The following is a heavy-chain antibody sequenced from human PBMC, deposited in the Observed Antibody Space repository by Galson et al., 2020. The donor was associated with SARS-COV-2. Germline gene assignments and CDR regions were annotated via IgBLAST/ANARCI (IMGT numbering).Heavy chain of an antibody. CDR3: ARQADGNYYDSSGYYFLDY. Sequence: SETLSLTCTVSGGSISSSSYYWGWIRQPPGKGLEWIGSIYYSGSTYYNPSLKSRVTISVDTSRIQFSLKLSSVTAADTAVYYCARQADGNYYDSSGYYFLDYWGQGILVTVSS. CDR2: IYYSGST. J-gene: IGHJ4*02. CDR1: GGSISSSSYY. V-gene: IGHV4-39*01. D-gene: IGHD3-22*01.